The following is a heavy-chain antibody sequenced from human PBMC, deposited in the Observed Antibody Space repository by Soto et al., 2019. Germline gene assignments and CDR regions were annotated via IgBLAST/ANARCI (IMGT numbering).Heavy chain of an antibody. D-gene: IGHD6-13*01. CDR2: IYYSGST. CDR1: GGSISSYY. Sequence: PSETLSLTCTVSGGSISSYYWSWIRQPPGKGMEWIGYIYYSGSTNYNPSLKSRVTISVDTSKNQFSLKLSSVTAADTPVYYCAIVKAPLYCSSWYWIDSWGQGTLVTGPS. J-gene: IGHJ5*01. CDR3: AIVKAPLYCSSWYWIDS. V-gene: IGHV4-59*08.